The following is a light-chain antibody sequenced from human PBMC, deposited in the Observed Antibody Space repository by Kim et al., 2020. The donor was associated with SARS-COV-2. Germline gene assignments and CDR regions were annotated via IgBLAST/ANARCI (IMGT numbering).Light chain of an antibody. CDR2: WAS. CDR3: QQYYSTPVT. J-gene: IGKJ1*01. Sequence: DIVMTQSPDSLAVSMGERATINCKSSQSVLYSSNNKNYLAWYQQKPGQPPKLLIYWASTRESGVPDRFSGSGSGTDFTLTISSLQAEDVAVDYFQQYYSTPVTFGQGTKVDIK. V-gene: IGKV4-1*01. CDR1: QSVLYSSNNKNY.